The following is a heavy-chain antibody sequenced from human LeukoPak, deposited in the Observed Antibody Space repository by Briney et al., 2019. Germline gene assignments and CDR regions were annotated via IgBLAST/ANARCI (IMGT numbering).Heavy chain of an antibody. CDR2: INHSGST. J-gene: IGHJ4*02. CDR3: ARAVSSGYDPFDY. V-gene: IGHV4-34*01. D-gene: IGHD3-22*01. Sequence: SETLSLTCAVYGGSFSGYYWSWIRQPPGKGLEWIGEINHSGSTNYNPSLKSRVTISVDTSKNQFSLKLSSVTAADTAVYYCARAVSSGYDPFDYWGQGTLVTVSS. CDR1: GGSFSGYY.